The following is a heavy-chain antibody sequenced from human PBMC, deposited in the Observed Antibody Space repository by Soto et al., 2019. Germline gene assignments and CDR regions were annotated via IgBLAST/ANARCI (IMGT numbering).Heavy chain of an antibody. Sequence: GGSLRLSCAASGFTFSSYGMHWVRQAPGKGLEWVAVISYDGSNKYYADSVKGRFTISRDNSKNTLYLQVNSLRAEDTAVYYCAKGGEYSSSSGPDYWGQGTLVTVSS. D-gene: IGHD6-6*01. CDR1: GFTFSSYG. V-gene: IGHV3-30*18. CDR3: AKGGEYSSSSGPDY. CDR2: ISYDGSNK. J-gene: IGHJ4*02.